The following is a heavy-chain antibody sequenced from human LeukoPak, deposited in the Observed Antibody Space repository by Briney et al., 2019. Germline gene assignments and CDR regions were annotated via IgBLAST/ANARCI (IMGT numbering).Heavy chain of an antibody. V-gene: IGHV4-59*01. CDR3: AREFSAYGMDV. J-gene: IGHJ6*02. CDR1: GGSISSYY. Sequence: SETLSLTCTVSGGSISSYYWSWIRQPPGKGLEWIGYIYYSGTINYNPSLKSRVTISLDTSKNQVSLNLSSVTAADTAVYYCAREFSAYGMDVWGQGTTVTVSS. CDR2: IYYSGTI. D-gene: IGHD1-26*01.